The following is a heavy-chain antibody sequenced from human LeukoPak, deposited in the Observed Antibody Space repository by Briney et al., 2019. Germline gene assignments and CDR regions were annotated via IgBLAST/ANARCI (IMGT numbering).Heavy chain of an antibody. CDR1: GGSISSYY. D-gene: IGHD3-22*01. CDR3: ARDPGYYYDSSGSN. J-gene: IGHJ4*02. Sequence: SETLFLTCTVSGGSISSYYWSWIRQPPGKGLEWIGYIYYSGSTYYNPSLKSRVTISVDTSKNQFSLKLSSVTAADTAVYYCARDPGYYYDSSGSNWGQGTLVTVSS. V-gene: IGHV4-30-4*01. CDR2: IYYSGST.